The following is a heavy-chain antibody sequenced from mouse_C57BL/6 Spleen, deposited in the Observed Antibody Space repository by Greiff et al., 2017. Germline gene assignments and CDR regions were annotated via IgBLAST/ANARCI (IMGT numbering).Heavy chain of an antibody. D-gene: IGHD3-2*02. J-gene: IGHJ2*01. CDR3: ARGSEATFPAD. V-gene: IGHV1-80*01. Sequence: VQLQQSGAELVKPGASVKISCKASGYAFSSYWMNWVKQRPGKGLEWIGQIYPGAGDTTYNGQFKGKATLTADKSSSTAYLQLSSLTAEDSAVYFCARGSEATFPADWGQGTTLTVSS. CDR2: IYPGAGDT. CDR1: GYAFSSYW.